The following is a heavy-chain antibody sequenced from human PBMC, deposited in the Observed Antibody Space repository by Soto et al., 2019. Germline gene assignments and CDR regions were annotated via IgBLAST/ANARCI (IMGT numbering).Heavy chain of an antibody. J-gene: IGHJ5*02. CDR2: IYTSGST. Sequence: PSETLSLTCTVSGGSISSYYWSWIRQPAGKGLEWIGRIYTSGSTNYNPSLKSRVTMSVDTSKNQFSLKLSSVTAADTAVYYCARGSAAGTSSSRFDPWGQGTLVTVSS. D-gene: IGHD6-13*01. CDR3: ARGSAAGTSSSRFDP. V-gene: IGHV4-4*07. CDR1: GGSISSYY.